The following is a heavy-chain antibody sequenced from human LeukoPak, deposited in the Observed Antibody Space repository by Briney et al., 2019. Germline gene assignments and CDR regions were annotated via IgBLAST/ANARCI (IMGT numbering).Heavy chain of an antibody. CDR3: TRWDYYYYYMDV. CDR1: GFTFSTYG. V-gene: IGHV3-30*03. D-gene: IGHD5-24*01. J-gene: IGHJ6*03. Sequence: PGRSLRLSCAASGFTFSTYGTHWVRQAPGKGLEWVAVIAYDGKTTYYADSVKGRFTISRDNSKNTVYLQMNSLKTEDTAVYYCTRWDYYYYYMDVWGKGTTVTISS. CDR2: IAYDGKTT.